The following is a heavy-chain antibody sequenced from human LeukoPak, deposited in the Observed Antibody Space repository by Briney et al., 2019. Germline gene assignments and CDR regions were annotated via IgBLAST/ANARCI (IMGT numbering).Heavy chain of an antibody. CDR3: ARTADSSGKAEGYYYYYMDV. Sequence: SVKVSCKASGGTFSSYAISWVRQAPGQGLEWMGGIIPIFGTANYAQKFQGRVTITADESTSTAYMELSSLRSEDTAVYYCARTADSSGKAEGYYYYYMDVWGKGTTVTVSS. D-gene: IGHD6-19*01. J-gene: IGHJ6*03. V-gene: IGHV1-69*01. CDR2: IIPIFGTA. CDR1: GGTFSSYA.